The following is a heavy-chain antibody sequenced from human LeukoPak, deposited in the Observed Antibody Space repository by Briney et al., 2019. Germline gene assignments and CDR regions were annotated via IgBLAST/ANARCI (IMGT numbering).Heavy chain of an antibody. CDR1: GFTFSDYY. CDR2: ISSSGSTI. J-gene: IGHJ6*02. D-gene: IGHD3-3*01. V-gene: IGHV3-11*01. Sequence: GGSLRLSCAASGFTFSDYYMSWIRQAPGKGLEWVAYISSSGSTIYYADSVKGRFTISRANDKNSLYLQMNSLRAEDTAVYYCARGPDYDFWSGRFNYGMDVWGQGTTVTVSS. CDR3: ARGPDYDFWSGRFNYGMDV.